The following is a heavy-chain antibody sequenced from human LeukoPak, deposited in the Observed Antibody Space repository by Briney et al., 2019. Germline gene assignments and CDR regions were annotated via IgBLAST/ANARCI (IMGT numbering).Heavy chain of an antibody. CDR1: GCSISSYY. CDR2: IYYNRSN. D-gene: IGHD6-13*01. Sequence: SDTLSLTCTVSGCSISSYYWSWIRQPPGKGLEWIGYIYYNRSNNYNHSCKSRVTISVDASKNQYSLKLSAVAAADTAVYYCARVIAAAGQYYYYYGMDVWGQGTTVTVSS. CDR3: ARVIAAAGQYYYYYGMDV. J-gene: IGHJ6*02. V-gene: IGHV4-59*07.